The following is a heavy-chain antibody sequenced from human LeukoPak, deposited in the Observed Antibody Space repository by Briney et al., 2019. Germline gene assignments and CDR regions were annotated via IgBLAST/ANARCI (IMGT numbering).Heavy chain of an antibody. D-gene: IGHD2-2*01. CDR3: ARDLGYCSSTSCFYYFDY. V-gene: IGHV1-69*01. J-gene: IGHJ4*02. CDR1: GGTFSSYA. CDR2: IIPIFGTA. Sequence: SVKVSCKASGGTFSSYAISWVRQAPGQGLEWMGGIIPIFGTANYAQKFQGRVTITADESTSTAYMELSSLRSEDTAVYYCARDLGYCSSTSCFYYFDYWGQGTLVTVSS.